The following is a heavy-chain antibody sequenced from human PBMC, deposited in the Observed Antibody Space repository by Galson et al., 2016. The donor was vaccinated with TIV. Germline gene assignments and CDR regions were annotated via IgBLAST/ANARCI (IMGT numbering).Heavy chain of an antibody. Sequence: PALVKPTQTLTLTCTFSGFSLSTSGVAVGWIRQPPGKALEWLALIYWDDDKRYRPSLKSRLTITKDTPKNQVLLTVTNLGPEDTATYYCAHRRSVASAVLDAFDIWGPGTVVTVSS. V-gene: IGHV2-5*02. D-gene: IGHD2-2*01. CDR2: IYWDDDK. CDR1: GFSLSTSGVA. J-gene: IGHJ3*02. CDR3: AHRRSVASAVLDAFDI.